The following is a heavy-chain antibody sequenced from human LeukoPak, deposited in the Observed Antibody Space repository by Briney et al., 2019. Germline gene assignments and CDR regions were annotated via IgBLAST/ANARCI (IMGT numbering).Heavy chain of an antibody. J-gene: IGHJ4*02. Sequence: GGSLRLSCAASEFTFSSYWMSWVRQAPGKGLEWVANIKQDGSEKYYVDSVKGRFTISRDNAKNSLYLQMNSLRAEDTAVYYCARSATLPYYDFWSGYYNPLYYFVYWGQGTLVTVPS. V-gene: IGHV3-7*01. CDR1: EFTFSSYW. CDR3: ARSATLPYYDFWSGYYNPLYYFVY. CDR2: IKQDGSEK. D-gene: IGHD3-3*01.